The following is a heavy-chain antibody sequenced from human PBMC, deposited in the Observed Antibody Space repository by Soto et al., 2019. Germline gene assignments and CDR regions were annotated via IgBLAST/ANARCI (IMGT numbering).Heavy chain of an antibody. V-gene: IGHV1-69*06. CDR1: GGTFSDFA. CDR3: ARDRIQLRLGKYSFNGMDV. J-gene: IGHJ6*02. Sequence: QVQLVQSGAEMRKPGSSLRVSCKASGGTFSDFAFSWVRQAPGQGLEWMGGIVPRFGSPNYAQKFGGRVTIPADTSTSTVYMEVSSLRFDDTAVYFCARDRIQLRLGKYSFNGMDVWGQGTTITVSS. D-gene: IGHD3-16*01. CDR2: IVPRFGSP.